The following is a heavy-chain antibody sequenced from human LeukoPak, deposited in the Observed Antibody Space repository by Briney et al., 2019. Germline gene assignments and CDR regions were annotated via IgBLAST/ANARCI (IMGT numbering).Heavy chain of an antibody. CDR1: GCSLSSCSYY. V-gene: IGHV4-39*01. CDR3: ARQSDYYDSSGQFD. J-gene: IGHJ4*02. D-gene: IGHD3-22*01. CDR2: IYYSGST. Sequence: SETLSLTCTVSGCSLSSCSYYWGGIRQPPGKGLEWLGSIYYSGSTYYNPSLKSRVTISVDTSKNQFSLKLRSVTTADTAVYYCARQSDYYDSSGQFDWGQGTLVTVSS.